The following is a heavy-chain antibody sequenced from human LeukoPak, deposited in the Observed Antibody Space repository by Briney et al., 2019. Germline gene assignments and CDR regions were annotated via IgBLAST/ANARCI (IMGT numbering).Heavy chain of an antibody. CDR2: IYYSGST. V-gene: IGHV4-59*01. CDR3: ARDVSLDDSSGLNWFDP. D-gene: IGHD3-22*01. J-gene: IGHJ5*02. Sequence: SETLSLTCTVSGDSISSYYWSWIRQPPGKGLEWIGYIYYSGSTNYNPSLKSRVTISVDTSKNQFSLKLSSVTAADTAVYYCARDVSLDDSSGLNWFDPWGQGTLVTVSS. CDR1: GDSISSYY.